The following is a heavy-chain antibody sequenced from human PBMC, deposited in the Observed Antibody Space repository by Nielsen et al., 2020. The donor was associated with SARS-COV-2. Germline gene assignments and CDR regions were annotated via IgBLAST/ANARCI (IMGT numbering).Heavy chain of an antibody. J-gene: IGHJ5*02. V-gene: IGHV1-3*01. Sequence: ASVKVSCKASGYTFTSYAMHWVRLAPGQRLEWMGWINAGNGNTKYSQKFQGRVTITRDTSASTAYMELSSLRSEDTAVYYCARGRGYSSSRWFDPWGQGTQVTVSS. CDR3: ARGRGYSSSRWFDP. D-gene: IGHD5-18*01. CDR1: GYTFTSYA. CDR2: INAGNGNT.